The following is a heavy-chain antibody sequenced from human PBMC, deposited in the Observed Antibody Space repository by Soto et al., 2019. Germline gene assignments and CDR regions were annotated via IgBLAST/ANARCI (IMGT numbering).Heavy chain of an antibody. Sequence: RLSCAASGFTFSSYSMNWVRQAPGKGLEWVSSISSSSSYIYYADSVKGRFTISRDNAKNSLYLQMNSLRAEDTAVYYCARDQSAMDTGYGMDVWGQGTTVTVSS. V-gene: IGHV3-21*01. CDR1: GFTFSSYS. CDR2: ISSSSSYI. D-gene: IGHD5-18*01. J-gene: IGHJ6*02. CDR3: ARDQSAMDTGYGMDV.